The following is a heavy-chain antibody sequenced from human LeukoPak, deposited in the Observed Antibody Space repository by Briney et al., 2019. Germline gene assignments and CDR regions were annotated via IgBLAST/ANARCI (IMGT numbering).Heavy chain of an antibody. J-gene: IGHJ4*02. CDR3: ARSKSYSSGWTDFDC. V-gene: IGHV3-23*01. Sequence: PGGSLRLSCAASGFTFSSYAMSWVRQAPGKGLEWVSAISGSGGSTYYADSVKGRFTISRENAENSLYLQMDNLRAEDTAVYFCARSKSYSSGWTDFDCWGQGTLVTVSS. D-gene: IGHD6-19*01. CDR2: ISGSGGST. CDR1: GFTFSSYA.